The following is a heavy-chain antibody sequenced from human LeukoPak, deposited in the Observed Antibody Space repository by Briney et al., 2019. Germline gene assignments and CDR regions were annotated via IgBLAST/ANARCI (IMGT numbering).Heavy chain of an antibody. Sequence: QTGRSLRLSCAASGFTFSDYWMSWVRQAPGKGREWVATIKQDGSEKRYADSVKGRLTISRDNAENSLNLQMNSLRAEDTAVYYCARGRWPHYWGRGTLVTVSS. CDR1: GFTFSDYW. V-gene: IGHV3-7*01. CDR3: ARGRWPHY. CDR2: IKQDGSEK. D-gene: IGHD4-23*01. J-gene: IGHJ4*02.